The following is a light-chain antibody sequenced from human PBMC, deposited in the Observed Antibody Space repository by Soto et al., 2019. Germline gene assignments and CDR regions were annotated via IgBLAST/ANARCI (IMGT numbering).Light chain of an antibody. V-gene: IGKV3-15*01. CDR1: QSIRSSY. Sequence: EIVLTQSPGTLSLSPGERATLSCRASQSIRSSYLAWYQQKPGQAPRLLIYGASTRATGIPARFSGSGSGTEFTLTISSLQSEDFAVYSCQQYNNWPWTFGQGTKVDIK. CDR2: GAS. CDR3: QQYNNWPWT. J-gene: IGKJ1*01.